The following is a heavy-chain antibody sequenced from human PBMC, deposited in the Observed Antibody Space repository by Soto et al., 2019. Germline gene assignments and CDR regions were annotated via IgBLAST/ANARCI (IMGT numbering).Heavy chain of an antibody. J-gene: IGHJ4*02. CDR3: ARAGLSGYFIPREVYYFDY. Sequence: ASVKVSCKASGYTFTSYYMHWVRQAPGQGLEWMGIINPSGGSTSYAQKFQGRVTMTRDTSTSTVYMELSSLRSEDTAVYYCARAGLSGYFIPREVYYFDYWGQGTLVTVSS. V-gene: IGHV1-46*01. D-gene: IGHD3-22*01. CDR2: INPSGGST. CDR1: GYTFTSYY.